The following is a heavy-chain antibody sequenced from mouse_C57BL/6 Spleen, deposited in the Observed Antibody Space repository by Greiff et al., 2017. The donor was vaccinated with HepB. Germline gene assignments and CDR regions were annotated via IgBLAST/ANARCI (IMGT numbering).Heavy chain of an antibody. CDR3: VRPHYYGSTWFAY. J-gene: IGHJ3*01. D-gene: IGHD1-1*01. V-gene: IGHV1-22*01. CDR2: INPNNGGT. Sequence: VQLQQSGPELVKPGASVKMSCKASGYTFTDYNMHWVKQSHGKSLEWIGYINPNNGGTSYNQKFKGKATLTVNKSSSTSYMELRSLTSEDYAVYYCVRPHYYGSTWFAYWGQGTLVTVSA. CDR1: GYTFTDYN.